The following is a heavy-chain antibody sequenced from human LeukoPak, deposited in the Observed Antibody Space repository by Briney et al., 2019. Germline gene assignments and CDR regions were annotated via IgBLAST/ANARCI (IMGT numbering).Heavy chain of an antibody. J-gene: IGHJ4*02. Sequence: GGSLRLSCAVSGFTFSSYWMSWVRQAPGKGLEWVANIKQDGSEKYYVDSVKGRFTISRDNAKNSLYLQMNSLRAEDTAVYYCAREPRGTSTVTTLTWGQGTLVTVSS. D-gene: IGHD4-17*01. CDR2: IKQDGSEK. V-gene: IGHV3-7*01. CDR1: GFTFSSYW. CDR3: AREPRGTSTVTTLT.